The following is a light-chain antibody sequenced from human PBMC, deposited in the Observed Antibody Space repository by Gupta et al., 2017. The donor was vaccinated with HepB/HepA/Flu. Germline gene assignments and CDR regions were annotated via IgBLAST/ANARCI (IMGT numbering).Light chain of an antibody. J-gene: IGKJ4*01. CDR3: HQEGSSPIT. Sequence: EIVLTQSPGTLSLSPGERATLSCRASQGIRSNYLAWYQQKGGQAPRLLIYGASTRATGIPDRFNGSGSGTDFTLTISRLEPEDFAVYSCHQEGSSPITFGGGTKVEIK. CDR1: QGIRSNY. CDR2: GAS. V-gene: IGKV3-20*01.